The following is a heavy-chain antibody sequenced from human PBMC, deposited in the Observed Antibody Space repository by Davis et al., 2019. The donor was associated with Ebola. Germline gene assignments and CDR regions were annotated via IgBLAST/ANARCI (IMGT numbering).Heavy chain of an antibody. CDR1: GFTFSSNY. CDR2: IYSGGST. J-gene: IGHJ6*02. Sequence: GESLKISCAASGFTFSSNYMSWVRQAPGKGLEWVSVIYSGGSTYYADSVKGRFTISRHNSKNTLYLQMNSLRAEDTAVYYCAREGYCSGGSCYDGDYYYYYGMDVWGQGTTVTVSS. V-gene: IGHV3-53*04. CDR3: AREGYCSGGSCYDGDYYYYYGMDV. D-gene: IGHD2-15*01.